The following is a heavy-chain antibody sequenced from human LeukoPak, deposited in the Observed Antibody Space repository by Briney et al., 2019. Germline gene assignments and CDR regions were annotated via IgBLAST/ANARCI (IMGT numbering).Heavy chain of an antibody. CDR2: MNPNSGNT. D-gene: IGHD3-3*01. V-gene: IGHV1-8*03. Sequence: ASVKVSCKASGYTFTSYDINWVRQATGQGLEWMGWMNPNSGNTGYAQKFQGRVTITRNTSISTAYTELSSLRSEDTAVYYCARGLAYYDFWSGYSLRNYYYYYMDVWAKGPRSPSP. CDR3: ARGLAYYDFWSGYSLRNYYYYYMDV. J-gene: IGHJ6*03. CDR1: GYTFTSYD.